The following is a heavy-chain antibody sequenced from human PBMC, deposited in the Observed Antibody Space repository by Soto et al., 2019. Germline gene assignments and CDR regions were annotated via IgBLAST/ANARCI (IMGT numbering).Heavy chain of an antibody. J-gene: IGHJ4*02. CDR2: IYYSGST. CDR1: GGSISSYY. D-gene: IGHD5-12*01. V-gene: IGHV4-59*01. Sequence: SETLSLTCTVSGGSISSYYWSWIRQPPGKGLEWIGYIYYSGSTNYNPSLKSRVTISVDTSKNQFSLKLSSVTAADTAVYYCARAGVARDYFDYWGQGTLVTVSS. CDR3: ARAGVARDYFDY.